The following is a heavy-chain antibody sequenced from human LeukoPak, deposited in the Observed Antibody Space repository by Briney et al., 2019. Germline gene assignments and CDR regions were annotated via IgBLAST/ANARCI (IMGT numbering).Heavy chain of an antibody. J-gene: IGHJ4*02. D-gene: IGHD6-19*01. Sequence: GGSLTLSCAASGFTFYNAWMNWVRQALGKGLEWVGRIKTNTDGGTADYAAPVKGRFTISRDDSKKTLYLQMNSLRAEDTAVYYCAKDWEQWLFAFDYWGQGTLVTVSS. V-gene: IGHV3-15*01. CDR2: IKTNTDGGTA. CDR3: AKDWEQWLFAFDY. CDR1: GFTFYNAW.